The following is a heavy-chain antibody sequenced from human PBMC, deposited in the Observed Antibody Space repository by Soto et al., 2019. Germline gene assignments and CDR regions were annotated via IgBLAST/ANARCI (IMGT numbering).Heavy chain of an antibody. V-gene: IGHV4-34*01. CDR1: GGSFSGYY. CDR2: INHSGST. J-gene: IGHJ3*02. Sequence: QVQLQQWGAGLLKPSETLSLTCAVYGGSFSGYYWSWIRQPPGKGLEWIGEINHSGSTNYNPSLKSRVTISVDTSKNQFSLKLSSVTAADTAVYYCARGQGVVVVAATMNAFDIWGQGTMVTVSS. D-gene: IGHD2-15*01. CDR3: ARGQGVVVVAATMNAFDI.